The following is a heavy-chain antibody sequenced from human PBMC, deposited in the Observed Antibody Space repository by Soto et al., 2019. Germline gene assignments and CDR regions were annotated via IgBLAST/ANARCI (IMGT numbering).Heavy chain of an antibody. CDR2: IYYSGST. Sequence: QVQLQESGPGLVKPSQTLSLTCTVSGGSISSGGYYWSWIRQHPGKGLEWIGYIYYSGSTYYNPSLKGRVTISVDTSKIQFSRKLSSVTAADTAVYYCARGRITIFGVATSYGMDVWGQGTTVTVSS. CDR3: ARGRITIFGVATSYGMDV. V-gene: IGHV4-31*03. D-gene: IGHD3-3*01. J-gene: IGHJ6*02. CDR1: GGSISSGGYY.